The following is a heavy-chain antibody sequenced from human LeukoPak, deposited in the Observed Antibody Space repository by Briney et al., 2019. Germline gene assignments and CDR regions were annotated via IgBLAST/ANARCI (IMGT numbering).Heavy chain of an antibody. CDR3: ARAPSEIGGYYPEYFRH. D-gene: IGHD3-22*01. V-gene: IGHV3-74*03. CDR1: GFTFSSYW. Sequence: GRSLRLPCAASGFTFSSYWMHWVRQAPGKGLVWVSRIKSDGSTKYADSVKGRFTISRDNAKNTVSLPMNSLRAEDTGVYYCARAPSEIGGYYPEYFRHWGQGTLVTVSS. J-gene: IGHJ1*01. CDR2: IKSDGST.